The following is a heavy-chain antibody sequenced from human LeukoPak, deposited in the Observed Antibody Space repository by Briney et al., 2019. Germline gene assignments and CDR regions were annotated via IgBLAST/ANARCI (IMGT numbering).Heavy chain of an antibody. CDR3: ARSSSAYYYYYGMDV. V-gene: IGHV4-59*01. CDR1: GGSISSYY. Sequence: SETLSLTCTVSGGSISSYYWSWIRQPPGKGLEWTGYIYYSGSTNYNPSLKSRVTISVDTSKNQFSLKLSSVTAADTAVYYCARSSSAYYYYYGMDVWGQGTTVTVSS. J-gene: IGHJ6*02. CDR2: IYYSGST. D-gene: IGHD6-6*01.